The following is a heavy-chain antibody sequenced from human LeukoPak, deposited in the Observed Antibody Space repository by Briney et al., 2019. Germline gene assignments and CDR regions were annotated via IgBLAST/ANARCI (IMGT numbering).Heavy chain of an antibody. D-gene: IGHD5-12*01. CDR3: ARIGLKRATTKDNWFDP. Sequence: ASVKVSCKASGYTFTSYGISWVRQAPGQGLEWMGWISAYNGNTNYAQKLQGRVTMTTDTSTSTAYMELRSLRSDDTAVYYCARIGLKRATTKDNWFDPWGQGTLVTVSS. J-gene: IGHJ5*02. CDR1: GYTFTSYG. CDR2: ISAYNGNT. V-gene: IGHV1-18*01.